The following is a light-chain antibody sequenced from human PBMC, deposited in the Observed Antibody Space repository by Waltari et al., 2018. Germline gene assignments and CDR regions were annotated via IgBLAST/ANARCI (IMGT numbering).Light chain of an antibody. Sequence: DVVLTQSPLSLPVTLGQPASISCRSSQSLVHSDGHTYMNWFQHRPGQSPRRLIYNVSNRESVVPDRFSGSGSGTDFTLKISRVEAEDVGVYYCLQGTHWPRTFGQGTKLEI. CDR3: LQGTHWPRT. V-gene: IGKV2-30*02. CDR1: QSLVHSDGHTY. CDR2: NVS. J-gene: IGKJ2*01.